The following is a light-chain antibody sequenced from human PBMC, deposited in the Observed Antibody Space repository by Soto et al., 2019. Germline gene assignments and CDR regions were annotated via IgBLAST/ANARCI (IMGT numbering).Light chain of an antibody. CDR1: QSVTNNY. J-gene: IGKJ2*01. CDR2: GAS. V-gene: IGKV3-20*01. CDR3: QQYGISPLMYT. Sequence: EVVLMQSPGTLSLSPGERATLSCRASQSVTNNYLACNQQKPGQAPRLLIYGASSRAIGVPDRFSGSGSGTDFTLTITRLEPEDFAVYYCQQYGISPLMYTFGQGTK.